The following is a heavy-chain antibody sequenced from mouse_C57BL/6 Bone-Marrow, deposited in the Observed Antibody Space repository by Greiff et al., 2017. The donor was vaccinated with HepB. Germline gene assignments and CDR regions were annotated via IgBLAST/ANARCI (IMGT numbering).Heavy chain of an antibody. CDR2: FHPYNDDT. CDR1: GYTFTTYP. V-gene: IGHV1-47*01. Sequence: QVQLQQSGAELVKPGASVKMSCKASGYTFTTYPIEWMKQNHGKSLEWIGNFHPYNDDTKYNEKFKGKATLTVYKSSSTVYLELSRLTSDDSAFYYCARGVLRYPAWFAYWGQGTLVTVSA. D-gene: IGHD1-1*01. CDR3: ARGVLRYPAWFAY. J-gene: IGHJ3*01.